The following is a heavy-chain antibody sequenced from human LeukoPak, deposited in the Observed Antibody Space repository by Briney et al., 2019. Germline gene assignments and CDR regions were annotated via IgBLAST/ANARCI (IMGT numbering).Heavy chain of an antibody. Sequence: GGSLRLSCAASGFTFSDYYMSWIRQAPGKGLEWVSYISSSGSTIYYADSVKGRFTISRDNAKNSLYLQMNSLRAEDTAVYYCARKNTDTTMVSFDYWGQGTLVTVSS. CDR1: GFTFSDYY. CDR3: ARKNTDTTMVSFDY. V-gene: IGHV3-11*01. D-gene: IGHD5-18*01. CDR2: ISSSGSTI. J-gene: IGHJ4*02.